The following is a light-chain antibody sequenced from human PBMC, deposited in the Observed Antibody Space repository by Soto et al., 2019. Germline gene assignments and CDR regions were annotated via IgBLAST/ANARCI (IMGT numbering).Light chain of an antibody. CDR3: QQYNSYSFT. Sequence: DIQMTQSPSTLSASVGDRVTITCRASQSISSWLAWYQQKPGKAPKLLIYDASSLESGVPSRFSGSGSGTEFTLTISSRQPDDFAIFYCQQYNSYSFTFGPGTKVDIK. V-gene: IGKV1-5*01. CDR2: DAS. J-gene: IGKJ3*01. CDR1: QSISSW.